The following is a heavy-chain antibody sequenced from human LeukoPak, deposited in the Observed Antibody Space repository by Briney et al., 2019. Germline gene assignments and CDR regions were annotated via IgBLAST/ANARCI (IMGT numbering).Heavy chain of an antibody. D-gene: IGHD6-6*01. Sequence: SETLSLTCTVSGGSISSYYWSWIRQHPGKGLEWIGYIYYSGSTYYNPSLRSRATISVDTSKNQFSLKLSSVPAADTAVYYCARLGMYSTSFDYWGQGTLVTVSS. J-gene: IGHJ4*02. CDR2: IYYSGST. V-gene: IGHV4-59*08. CDR3: ARLGMYSTSFDY. CDR1: GGSISSYY.